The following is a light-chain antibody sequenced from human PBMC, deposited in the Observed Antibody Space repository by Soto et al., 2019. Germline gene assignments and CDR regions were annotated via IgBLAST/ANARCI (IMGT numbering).Light chain of an antibody. CDR3: QQYYTTYPRT. J-gene: IGKJ2*01. CDR1: QSILYNSNNKNY. Sequence: DVVMTQSPDSLAVSLGERATINCKSSQSILYNSNNKNYLAWYQQKPGQPPKLLIYWASTRASGVPDRFSGSGSGTDFSLTISSLQAEDVAVYYCQQYYTTYPRTFGHGTKLEIK. CDR2: WAS. V-gene: IGKV4-1*01.